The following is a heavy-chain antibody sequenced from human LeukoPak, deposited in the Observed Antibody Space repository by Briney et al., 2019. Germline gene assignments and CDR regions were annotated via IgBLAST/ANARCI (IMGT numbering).Heavy chain of an antibody. CDR3: ARVVRNGGPYYFDY. Sequence: SVKVSCKASGGTFSSYAISWVRQAPGQGLEWMGRIIPILGIANYAQKFQGRVTITADRSTSTAYMELSSLRSEDTAVYYCARVVRNGGPYYFDYWGQGTLVTVSS. CDR2: IIPILGIA. D-gene: IGHD1-1*01. J-gene: IGHJ4*02. V-gene: IGHV1-69*04. CDR1: GGTFSSYA.